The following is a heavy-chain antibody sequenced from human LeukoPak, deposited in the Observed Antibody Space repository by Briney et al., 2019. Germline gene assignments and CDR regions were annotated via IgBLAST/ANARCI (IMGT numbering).Heavy chain of an antibody. CDR1: GFTVSSNY. CDR2: IYGSGTT. D-gene: IGHD5-24*01. CDR3: AKDVGIENYFDY. Sequence: PGGSLRLSCAASGFTVSSNYMSWVCQAPGKGLEWVSFIYGSGTTYYADSVKGRFTISRDNSRNTLYLQMNSLRAEDTAVYYCAKDVGIENYFDYWGQGTLVTVSS. J-gene: IGHJ4*02. V-gene: IGHV3-66*01.